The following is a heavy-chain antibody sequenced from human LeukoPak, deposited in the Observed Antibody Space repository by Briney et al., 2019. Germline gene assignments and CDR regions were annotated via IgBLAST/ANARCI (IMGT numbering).Heavy chain of an antibody. CDR3: TTDFWSGYAYYYYMDV. J-gene: IGHJ6*03. CDR1: GFTFSNAW. D-gene: IGHD3-3*01. V-gene: IGHV3-15*01. Sequence: PGGSLRLSCAASGFTFSNAWMKSKTDGGTTDYAAPVEGRFTISRDDSKNTLYLQMNSLKTEDTAVYYCTTDFWSGYAYYYYMDVWGKGTTVTVSS. CDR2: SKTDGGTT.